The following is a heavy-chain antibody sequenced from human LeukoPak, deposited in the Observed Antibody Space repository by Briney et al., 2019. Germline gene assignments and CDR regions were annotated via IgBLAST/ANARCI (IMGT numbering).Heavy chain of an antibody. CDR3: ARVGGYSGYAVI. V-gene: IGHV4-59*01. CDR2: IYYSGST. Sequence: SETLSLTCTVSGGSISSYYWSWIRQPLGKGLEWIGYIYYSGSTNYSPSLKSRVTISVDTSKNQFSLKLSSVTAADTAVYYCARVGGYSGYAVIWGQGTLVTVSS. CDR1: GGSISSYY. D-gene: IGHD5-12*01. J-gene: IGHJ4*02.